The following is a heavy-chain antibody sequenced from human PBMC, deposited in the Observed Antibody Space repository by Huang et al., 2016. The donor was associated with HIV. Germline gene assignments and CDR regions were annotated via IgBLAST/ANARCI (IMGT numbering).Heavy chain of an antibody. J-gene: IGHJ6*03. CDR2: SNGSNT. Sequence: EVHLVESGGGLVRPGGSLRLSCAVSGFPSSDYSLNWVRQAPGTGLEWVAYSNGSNTYYAESVKGRFTISIDKTKNPLYLHMNSLRAEDTALYYCVREIYYMDVWGEGTTVTVSS. CDR3: VREIYYMDV. V-gene: IGHV3-48*01. CDR1: GFPSSDYS.